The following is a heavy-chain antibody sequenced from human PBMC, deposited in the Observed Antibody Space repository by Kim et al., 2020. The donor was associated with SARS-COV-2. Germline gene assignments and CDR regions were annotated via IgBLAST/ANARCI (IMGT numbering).Heavy chain of an antibody. V-gene: IGHV3-15*01. CDR1: GFTFSNAW. D-gene: IGHD3-22*01. Sequence: GGSLRLSCAASGFTFSNAWMSWVRQAPGKGLEWVGRIKSKTDGGTTDYAAPVKGRFTISRDDSKNTLYLQMNSLKTEDTAVYYCTTDYYYDSSGYVQVDYWGQGTLVTVSS. CDR2: IKSKTDGGTT. CDR3: TTDYYYDSSGYVQVDY. J-gene: IGHJ4*02.